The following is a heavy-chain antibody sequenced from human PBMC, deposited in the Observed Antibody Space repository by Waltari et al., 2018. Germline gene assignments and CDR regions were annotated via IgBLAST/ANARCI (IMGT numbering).Heavy chain of an antibody. V-gene: IGHV1-2*02. J-gene: IGHJ4*02. CDR2: MNLDRSVT. CDR3: ARCPADSSSSCLGLDY. Sequence: QVQLVQSGAEMKKPGASVKVSCKGSGYNFNDYYMHWVRQVPGQGPEWRGCMNLDRSVTNMAMKLPGGVTMTGETSINTAYRELSGLQSDDTAVYYCARCPADSSSSCLGLDYWGQGTLVTVSS. CDR1: GYNFNDYY. D-gene: IGHD6-6*01.